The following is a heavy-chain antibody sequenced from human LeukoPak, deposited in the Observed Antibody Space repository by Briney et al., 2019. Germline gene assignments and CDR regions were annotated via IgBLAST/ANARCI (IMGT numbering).Heavy chain of an antibody. J-gene: IGHJ4*02. D-gene: IGHD3-10*01. CDR3: ARDFDYYGSGSYYGY. V-gene: IGHV3-21*01. CDR2: ISSSSSYI. CDR1: GFTFSSYS. Sequence: PGGSLRLSCAASGFTFSSYSMNWVRQAPGKGLEWVSSISSSSSYIYYAGSVKGRFTISRDNAKNSLYLQMNSLRAEDTAVYYCARDFDYYGSGSYYGYWGQGTLVTVSS.